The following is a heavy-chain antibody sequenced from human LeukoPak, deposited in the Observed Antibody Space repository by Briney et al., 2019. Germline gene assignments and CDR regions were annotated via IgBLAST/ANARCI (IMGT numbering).Heavy chain of an antibody. CDR1: GYTFTSYY. CDR3: ARGDLVGATGPTGRYNWFDP. D-gene: IGHD1-26*01. CDR2: INPSGGST. V-gene: IGHV1-46*01. Sequence: ASVTVSCKASGYTFTSYYMHWVRQAPGQGLEWMGIINPSGGSTSYAQKFQGRVTMTRDTSTSTVYMELSSLRSEDTAVYYCARGDLVGATGPTGRYNWFDPWGQGTLVTVSS. J-gene: IGHJ5*02.